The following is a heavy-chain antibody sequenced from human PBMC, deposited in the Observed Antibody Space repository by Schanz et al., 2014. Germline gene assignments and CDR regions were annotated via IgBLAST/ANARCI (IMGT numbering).Heavy chain of an antibody. J-gene: IGHJ4*02. CDR3: AKVAPAATYRDS. V-gene: IGHV3-11*01. CDR2: ISNSGTTI. Sequence: VQLLESGGGLVKPGGSLRLSCAASGFTFSDYYMSWIRQAPGKGLEWVSYISNSGTTIYYADSVKGRFAISRDNSKNTLYLQMNSLSAEDTAVYYCAKVAPAATYRDSWGLGTLVTVSS. D-gene: IGHD2-2*01. CDR1: GFTFSDYY.